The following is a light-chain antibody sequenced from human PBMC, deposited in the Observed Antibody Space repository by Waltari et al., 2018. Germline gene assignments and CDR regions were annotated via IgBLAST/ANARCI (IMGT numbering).Light chain of an antibody. V-gene: IGKV4-1*01. CDR1: QSIFYSSDNKNY. CDR2: WAA. J-gene: IGKJ1*01. Sequence: DIVMTQSPACLAVSLGERATIKCKSSQSIFYSSDNKNYLGWYQQKPGQAPKLLIYWAAAREPGVPDRFSGSGSGTDFTLTITSVQAEDVAVYYCHQYYDTLWTFGQGTTVEIK. CDR3: HQYYDTLWT.